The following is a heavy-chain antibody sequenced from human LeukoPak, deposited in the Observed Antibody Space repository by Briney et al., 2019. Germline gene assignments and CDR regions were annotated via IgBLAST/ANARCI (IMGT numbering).Heavy chain of an antibody. CDR1: GYTFTSYA. V-gene: IGHV7-4-1*02. Sequence: GASVKVSCKASGYTFTSYAMNWVRQAPGQGLEWMGWINTNTGNPTYAQGFTGRFVFSLDTSVSTAYLQISSLKAEDTAVYYCARDPIPFQTGYSYGNDAFDIWGQGTMVTVSS. D-gene: IGHD5-18*01. CDR2: INTNTGNP. J-gene: IGHJ3*02. CDR3: ARDPIPFQTGYSYGNDAFDI.